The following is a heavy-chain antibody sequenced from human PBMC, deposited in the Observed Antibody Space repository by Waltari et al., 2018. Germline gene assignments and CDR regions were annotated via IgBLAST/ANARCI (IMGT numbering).Heavy chain of an antibody. CDR1: GGSVSSGSYY. V-gene: IGHV4-61*01. D-gene: IGHD2-2*01. CDR2: IYYSGST. J-gene: IGHJ6*02. CDR3: ARDVVVPAGRNYYYYYGMDV. Sequence: QVQLQESGPGLVKPSETLSLTCTVSGGSVSSGSYYWSWIRQPPGQGLEWIGYIYYSGSTNYNPSLKSRVTISVDTSKNQFSLKLSSVTAADTAVYYCARDVVVPAGRNYYYYYGMDVWGQGTTVTVSS.